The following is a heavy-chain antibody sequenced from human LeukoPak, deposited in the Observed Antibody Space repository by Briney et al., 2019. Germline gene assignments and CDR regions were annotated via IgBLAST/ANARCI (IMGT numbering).Heavy chain of an antibody. CDR1: GFTFSSYA. V-gene: IGHV3-64*01. CDR2: ISSNGGST. J-gene: IGHJ4*02. Sequence: TGGSLRLSCAASGFTFSSYAMHWVRQAPGKGLEYVSAISSNGGSTYYANSVKGRFTISRDNAKNSLYLQMNSLRAEDTAVYYCAREGRGYSYGIDYWGQGSLVTVSS. CDR3: AREGRGYSYGIDY. D-gene: IGHD5-18*01.